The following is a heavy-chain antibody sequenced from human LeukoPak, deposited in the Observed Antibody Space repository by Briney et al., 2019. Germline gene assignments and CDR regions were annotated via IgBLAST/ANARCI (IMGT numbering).Heavy chain of an antibody. Sequence: GASLKIPCKGSGYSFTSYWFSWVRQLPGKGLERMGGFDPRDSYTNYRPSFQGHVTISADKSISTAYLQWSSLKASDTAMYYCASPGWAHDAFDIWGQGTMVTVSS. CDR2: FDPRDSYT. CDR1: GYSFTSYW. J-gene: IGHJ3*02. CDR3: ASPGWAHDAFDI. D-gene: IGHD3-16*01. V-gene: IGHV5-10-1*01.